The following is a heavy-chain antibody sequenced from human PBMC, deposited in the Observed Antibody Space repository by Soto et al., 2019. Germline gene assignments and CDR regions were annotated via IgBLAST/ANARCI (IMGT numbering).Heavy chain of an antibody. CDR2: VNAGSGNT. D-gene: IGHD6-19*01. CDR1: GFTFTKYA. Sequence: QVQLVQSGAEVKKPGASVNISCKASGFTFTKYALHWVLQAPGQRPEWMGWVNAGSGNTRYLQRFQGRITITRDTSASTVYLDLSSLTSEDTAVYFCARDYADIAVAGIPLLAHWGQGTLVTVSS. CDR3: ARDYADIAVAGIPLLAH. V-gene: IGHV1-3*01. J-gene: IGHJ4*01.